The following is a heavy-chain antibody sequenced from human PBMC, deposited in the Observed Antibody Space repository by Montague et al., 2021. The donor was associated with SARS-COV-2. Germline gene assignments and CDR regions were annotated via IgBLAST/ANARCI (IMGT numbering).Heavy chain of an antibody. CDR1: GSTFSSYW. CDR3: ARNSDS. J-gene: IGHJ4*02. Sequence: SLRLSCAASGSTFSSYWMHWVRQAPGKGLVWVSRINTDGSTSTYADSVKGRFTVSRDNAKNTLYLQMSSLRAEDTAVYYCARNSDSWGQGTLVTVSS. CDR2: INTDGSTS. V-gene: IGHV3-74*01.